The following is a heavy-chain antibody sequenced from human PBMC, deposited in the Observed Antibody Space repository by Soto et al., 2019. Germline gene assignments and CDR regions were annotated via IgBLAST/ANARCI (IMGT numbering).Heavy chain of an antibody. CDR2: IIPMFGST. J-gene: IGHJ2*01. D-gene: IGHD3-10*01. Sequence: QVQLVQSGAEVKKPGSSVKLSCNAAGGTFNNLAVSWVRQAPGQGLEWMGEIIPMFGSTNYAQRFQGRVTITADESRSIAYMYLCSLRSDDTAIYYCARGGRMGNWYFELWGRGTLVTVSS. V-gene: IGHV1-69*01. CDR1: GGTFNNLA. CDR3: ARGGRMGNWYFEL.